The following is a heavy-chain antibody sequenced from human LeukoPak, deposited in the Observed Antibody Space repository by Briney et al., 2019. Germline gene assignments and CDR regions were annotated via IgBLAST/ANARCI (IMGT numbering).Heavy chain of an antibody. Sequence: PGGSLRLSCAASGFTLSSYAMSWVRQAPGKGLEWVSAISGSGGSTYYADSVKGRFTIPRDNSKNTLYLQMNSLRAEDTAIYYCAKVPTGILTLPLYNFDYWGQGTLVTVSS. J-gene: IGHJ4*02. CDR1: GFTLSSYA. CDR2: ISGSGGST. D-gene: IGHD1-1*01. V-gene: IGHV3-23*01. CDR3: AKVPTGILTLPLYNFDY.